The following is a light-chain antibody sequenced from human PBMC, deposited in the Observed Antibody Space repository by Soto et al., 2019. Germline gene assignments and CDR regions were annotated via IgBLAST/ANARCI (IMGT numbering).Light chain of an antibody. J-gene: IGLJ2*01. CDR3: NSYTSSSTLVL. CDR2: DVS. V-gene: IGLV2-14*01. Sequence: QSVLTQPASVSGSPGQSITISCTGTSSDIGAYNYVSWYQQHPGKAPKLMIYDVSDRPSGVSNRFSGSKSGNTASLTISGLQAEDEADYYSNSYTSSSTLVLFGGGTKLTVL. CDR1: SSDIGAYNY.